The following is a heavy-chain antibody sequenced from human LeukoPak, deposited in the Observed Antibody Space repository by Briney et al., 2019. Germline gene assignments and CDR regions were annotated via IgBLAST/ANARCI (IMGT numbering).Heavy chain of an antibody. J-gene: IGHJ6*02. D-gene: IGHD3-22*01. CDR2: ISYDGSNK. CDR3: AKVGYDSSGYYYDGMDV. Sequence: GGSLRLSCAASGFTFSSYGMHWVRQAPGKGLEGVAVISYDGSNKYYADSVKGRFTISRDNSKNTLYLQMNSLRAEDTAVYYCAKVGYDSSGYYYDGMDVWGQGTTVTVSS. CDR1: GFTFSSYG. V-gene: IGHV3-30*18.